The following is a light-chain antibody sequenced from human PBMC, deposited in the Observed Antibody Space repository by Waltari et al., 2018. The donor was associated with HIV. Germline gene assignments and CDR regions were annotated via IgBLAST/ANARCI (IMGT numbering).Light chain of an antibody. CDR2: GNN. CDR3: GTWDSSLSAV. V-gene: IGLV1-51*01. CDR1: SSNIGNHD. Sequence: QSVLTQPPSVSAAPGQTVTISCSGSSSNIGNHDVSWYQQLPGTAPKPLIYGNNKRPSGTPDRFSGSKSGTSATLGITGRQTGDEADYYCGTWDSSLSAVFGGGTKLTVL. J-gene: IGLJ3*02.